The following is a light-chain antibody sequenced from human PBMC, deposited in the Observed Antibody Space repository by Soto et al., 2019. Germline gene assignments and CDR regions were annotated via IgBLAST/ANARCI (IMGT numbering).Light chain of an antibody. CDR2: EST. Sequence: QYVLAQPASVSGSPGQSITISCTGTNSDVGTHNLVSWYQQHPGKAPKLIIYESTKRPSGVSNRFSGSKSGNTASLTISGLQAEDEADYYCCSYALLFGTGTKVTVL. J-gene: IGLJ1*01. V-gene: IGLV2-23*01. CDR3: CSYALL. CDR1: NSDVGTHNL.